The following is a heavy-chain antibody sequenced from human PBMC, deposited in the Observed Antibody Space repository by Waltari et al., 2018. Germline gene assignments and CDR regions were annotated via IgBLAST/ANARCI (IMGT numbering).Heavy chain of an antibody. J-gene: IGHJ6*02. CDR3: ARLRQQHYYYYGMDV. D-gene: IGHD6-13*01. CDR1: GGSISSYY. V-gene: IGHV4-59*08. CDR2: IYYSGST. Sequence: QVQLQESGPGLVKPSETLSLTCTVSGGSISSYYWSWIRPPPGKGLEWIGYIYYSGSTNYNPSLKSRVTISVDTSKNQFSLKLSSVTAADTAVYYCARLRQQHYYYYGMDVWGQGTTVTVSS.